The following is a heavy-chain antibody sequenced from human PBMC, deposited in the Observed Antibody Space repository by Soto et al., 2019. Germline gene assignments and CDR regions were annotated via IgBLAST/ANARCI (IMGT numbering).Heavy chain of an antibody. J-gene: IGHJ6*03. CDR1: GFSFNNYA. Sequence: EVQLLESGGGLVQPGGSLRLSCAASGFSFNNYAMSWVRQAPGKGLEWVSGISGSGGSTSYTDSVKGRFTISRDNSKSTLYLQMNSLRADDTAAYYCVKHSGGFGSSSSAYYYYMDVWGKGTTVTVSS. CDR2: ISGSGGST. D-gene: IGHD6-6*01. CDR3: VKHSGGFGSSSSAYYYYMDV. V-gene: IGHV3-23*01.